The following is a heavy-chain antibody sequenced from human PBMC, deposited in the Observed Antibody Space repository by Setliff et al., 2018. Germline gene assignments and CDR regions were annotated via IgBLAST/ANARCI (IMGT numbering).Heavy chain of an antibody. J-gene: IGHJ3*02. Sequence: PSETLSLTCSVSGGSISGSHYSWVWMRQPPGKRLEWIGSTYYNGTAYYNPSLQSRVAISVDTSKNYFSLDVNSVTAADTAVYYCASPRRDDLDSPFDAFDIWGQGTMVTVSS. CDR1: GGSISGSHYS. V-gene: IGHV4-39*02. CDR2: TYYNGTA. CDR3: ASPRRDDLDSPFDAFDI. D-gene: IGHD3-3*01.